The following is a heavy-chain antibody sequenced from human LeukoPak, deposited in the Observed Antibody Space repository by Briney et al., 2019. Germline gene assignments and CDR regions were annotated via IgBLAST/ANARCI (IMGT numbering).Heavy chain of an antibody. CDR2: ISPDGRDK. V-gene: IGHV3-7*01. D-gene: IGHD3-16*01. J-gene: IGHJ4*02. CDR3: TRVSVGGY. Sequence: QAGGSLRLSCAASGFTFTTFWMTWVRQAPGKGLEWVANISPDGRDKYYVDSVKGRFTISRDNAKDSLFLQMNSLRAEDTAMYFCTRVSVGGYWGQGTLVTVSS. CDR1: GFTFTTFW.